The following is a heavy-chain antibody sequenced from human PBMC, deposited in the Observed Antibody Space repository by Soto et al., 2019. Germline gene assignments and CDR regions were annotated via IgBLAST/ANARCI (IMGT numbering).Heavy chain of an antibody. D-gene: IGHD2-15*01. Sequence: PGESLKISCKGSGNTFTSHWVGWVRQLPGKGLEWMGIIYPGDSDTKYNPSFRGQVTFSADKSINTVYLQWRSLKASDTAIYYCASALVVPSRYYGMDVWGQGTTVTVSS. CDR2: IYPGDSDT. J-gene: IGHJ6*02. CDR3: ASALVVPSRYYGMDV. V-gene: IGHV5-51*01. CDR1: GNTFTSHW.